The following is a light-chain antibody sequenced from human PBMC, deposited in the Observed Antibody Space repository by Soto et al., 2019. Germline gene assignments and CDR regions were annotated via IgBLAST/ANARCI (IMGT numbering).Light chain of an antibody. CDR1: QRVTNNF. J-gene: IGKJ2*01. Sequence: EIVLTQSPDTRSLSPGERVTLSCRASQRVTNNFLAWFQQKPGLAPRLLIHGASTRASGVPDRFSGGGSGTDFVLTISRVEPEDFAVYYCQQYGRSPFTFGQGTKLQI. V-gene: IGKV3-20*01. CDR3: QQYGRSPFT. CDR2: GAS.